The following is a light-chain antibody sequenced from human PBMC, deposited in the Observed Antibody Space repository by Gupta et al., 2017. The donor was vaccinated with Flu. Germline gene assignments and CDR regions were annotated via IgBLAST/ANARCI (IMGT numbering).Light chain of an antibody. CDR1: QHINSR. J-gene: IGKJ4*01. Sequence: GDRCSITCRASQHINSRLAWYQQKPGKAPKLLLYSAFSLESGVPSRFSGTGYGTDFTLLISRLQPEDVATYFCLQANSFPLTFGGGTKVEMK. V-gene: IGKV1-12*01. CDR2: SAF. CDR3: LQANSFPLT.